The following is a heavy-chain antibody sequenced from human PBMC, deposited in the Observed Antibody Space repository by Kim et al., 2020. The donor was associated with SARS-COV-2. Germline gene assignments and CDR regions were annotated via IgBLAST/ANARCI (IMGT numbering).Heavy chain of an antibody. D-gene: IGHD3-10*01. CDR1: GFAFSTCS. J-gene: IGHJ1*01. V-gene: IGHV3-64D*09. CDR2: ITSNGDRT. CDR3: VPGINLIRGVTS. Sequence: GGSLRLSCSASGFAFSTCSMHWVRQAPGKGLEFVSAITSNGDRTYYGDSVKGRCTVSRDNSRTTVVLRMSNLRTEDTAVYDCVPGINLIRGVTSWGQGTL.